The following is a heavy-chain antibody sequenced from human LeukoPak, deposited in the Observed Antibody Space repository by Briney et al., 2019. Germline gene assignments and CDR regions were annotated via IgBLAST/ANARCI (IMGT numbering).Heavy chain of an antibody. V-gene: IGHV4-38-2*02. J-gene: IGHJ4*02. Sequence: SETLSLTCTVSGYSISSGYYWGWIRQPPGKGLEWIGSIYHSGSTYYNPSLKSRVTISVDTSKNQFSMKLSSVTAADTAVYYCAISIGRALMGISVAGTGLEYWGQGTLVTVSS. CDR2: IYHSGST. CDR1: GYSISSGYY. D-gene: IGHD6-19*01. CDR3: AISIGRALMGISVAGTGLEY.